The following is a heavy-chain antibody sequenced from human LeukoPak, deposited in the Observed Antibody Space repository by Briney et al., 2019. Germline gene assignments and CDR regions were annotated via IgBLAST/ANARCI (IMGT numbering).Heavy chain of an antibody. J-gene: IGHJ4*02. CDR3: ARIRSGNYDFWSDQYYFDY. CDR2: IKQDGSEK. V-gene: IGHV3-7*01. CDR1: GFTFSSYW. Sequence: GGSLRLSCAASGFTFSSYWMSWVRQAPGKGLEWVANIKQDGSEKYYVDSVKGRFTISRDNAKNSLYLQMNSLRAEDTAVYYCARIRSGNYDFWSDQYYFDYWGQGTLVTVSS. D-gene: IGHD3-3*01.